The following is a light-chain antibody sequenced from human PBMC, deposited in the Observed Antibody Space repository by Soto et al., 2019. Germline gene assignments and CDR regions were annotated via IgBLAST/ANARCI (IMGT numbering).Light chain of an antibody. J-gene: IGLJ1*01. CDR3: IAYTSSNTYV. V-gene: IGLV2-14*01. Sequence: QSALTQPASVSGTPGQSITISCTGTSSDVGGYKYVSWYQQLPGKAPKLMIYEVTNRPSGVSNRFSGSKSGNTASLTISGLQAEDEADYYCIAYTSSNTYVFGTGTKVTVL. CDR2: EVT. CDR1: SSDVGGYKY.